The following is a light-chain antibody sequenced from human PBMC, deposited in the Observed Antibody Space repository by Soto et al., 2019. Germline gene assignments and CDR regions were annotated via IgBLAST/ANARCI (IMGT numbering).Light chain of an antibody. Sequence: QSVLTQPPSVSGAPGQRVTISCTGTSSNIGATYVHWYQHLPGTAPKLLIYGNTNRPSGVPDRFSGSKSGTSASLAITGLQPEDEADYYCSSYKSGATLVFGGGTQLTVL. CDR1: SSNIGATYV. CDR2: GNT. CDR3: SSYKSGATLV. J-gene: IGLJ2*01. V-gene: IGLV1-40*01.